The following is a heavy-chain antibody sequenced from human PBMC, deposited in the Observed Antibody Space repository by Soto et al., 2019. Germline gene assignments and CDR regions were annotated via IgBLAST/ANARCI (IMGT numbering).Heavy chain of an antibody. CDR2: INPSGGST. J-gene: IGHJ6*02. CDR1: GYTFTSYY. Sequence: ASVKVSCKASGYTFTSYYMHWVRQAPGQGLEWMGIINPSGGSTSYAQKFQGRVTMTRDTSTSTVYMELSSLRSEDTAVYSCAREIYGSGSYQVWGMDVWGQGTT. D-gene: IGHD3-10*01. CDR3: AREIYGSGSYQVWGMDV. V-gene: IGHV1-46*01.